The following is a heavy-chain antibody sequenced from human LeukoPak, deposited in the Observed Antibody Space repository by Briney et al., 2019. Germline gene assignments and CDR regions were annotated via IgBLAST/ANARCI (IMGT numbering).Heavy chain of an antibody. J-gene: IGHJ4*02. V-gene: IGHV1-46*01. Sequence: ASVKVSCKASGSTFTSFYMHWARQAPGQGLEWMGIINPSGGSTSYAQKFQGRVTMTRDTSTSTVYMELSSLRSEDTAVYYCARDEGGTAVRYYFDYWGQGTLVTASS. CDR2: INPSGGST. CDR3: ARDEGGTAVRYYFDY. CDR1: GSTFTSFY. D-gene: IGHD2-21*02.